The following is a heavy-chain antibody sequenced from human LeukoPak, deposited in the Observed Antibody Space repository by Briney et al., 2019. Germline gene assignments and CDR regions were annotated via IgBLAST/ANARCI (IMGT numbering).Heavy chain of an antibody. J-gene: IGHJ4*02. Sequence: PETLSLTCAVYGGSFSGYYWSWIRQPPGKGLEWIGEINHSGSTNYNPSLKSRVTISVDTSKNQFSLRLSSVTAADTAVYYCARILRYFDWLSRPFDYWGQGTLVTVSS. V-gene: IGHV4-34*01. CDR3: ARILRYFDWLSRPFDY. D-gene: IGHD3-9*01. CDR1: GGSFSGYY. CDR2: INHSGST.